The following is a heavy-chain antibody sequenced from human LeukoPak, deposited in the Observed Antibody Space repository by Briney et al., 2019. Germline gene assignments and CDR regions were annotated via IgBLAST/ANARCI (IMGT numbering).Heavy chain of an antibody. CDR2: IYYSGST. J-gene: IGHJ4*02. Sequence: SETLSLTCNVSGGSISSSSSYWGWIRQPPGKGLEWIATIYYSGSTYYNPSPKSRLTISVDTSKNQFSLRLSSVTAADTAVYYCATSDFHYFDFWGQGTLVTVSS. V-gene: IGHV4-39*07. CDR3: ATSDFHYFDF. CDR1: GGSISSSSSY. D-gene: IGHD2/OR15-2a*01.